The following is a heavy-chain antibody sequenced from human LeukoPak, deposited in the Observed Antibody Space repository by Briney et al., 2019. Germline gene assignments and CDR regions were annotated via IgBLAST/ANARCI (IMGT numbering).Heavy chain of an antibody. D-gene: IGHD3-10*01. V-gene: IGHV3-23*01. CDR2: ISGSGGST. Sequence: PGRSLRPSCAASAFTSTSHAMSSVRQAPGKGREWVSAISGSGGSTYYADSVKGRFTISRDNSKNTLYLQMNSLRAEDTAVYYCAKSPPVWFGELFRSTYFDYWGQGTLVTVSS. CDR3: AKSPPVWFGELFRSTYFDY. CDR1: AFTSTSHA. J-gene: IGHJ4*02.